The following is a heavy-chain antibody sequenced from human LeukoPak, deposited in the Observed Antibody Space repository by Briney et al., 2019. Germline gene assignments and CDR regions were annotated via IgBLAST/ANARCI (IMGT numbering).Heavy chain of an antibody. Sequence: SETLSLTCGVSGGSLSFYYWSWIRQSPGKGLEWIAEISQNGDSNYNMSLKSRVTISLDKSKNQFSLKLSSVTAADTAVYYCARGTAAAGHGGGYYYYYYYMDVWGKGTTVTVSS. D-gene: IGHD6-13*01. CDR2: ISQNGDS. CDR1: GGSLSFYY. CDR3: ARGTAAAGHGGGYYYYYYYMDV. J-gene: IGHJ6*03. V-gene: IGHV4-34*01.